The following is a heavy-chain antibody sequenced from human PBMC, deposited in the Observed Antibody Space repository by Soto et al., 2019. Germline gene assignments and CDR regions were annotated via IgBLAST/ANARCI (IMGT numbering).Heavy chain of an antibody. CDR3: ARGRYNAGDYPRCFDY. CDR2: IRKAGTEK. J-gene: IGHJ4*01. Sequence: EVQLVESGGGLVQPGGSLRVSCAASGFEFSAYWMTWVRQAPGKGLEWVANIRKAGTEKYYADSVRGRFSVFRDNAKNGVLLQMNSLKGEDTGVYYCARGRYNAGDYPRCFDYWGHGTGVTVSS. D-gene: IGHD3-16*02. CDR1: GFEFSAYW. V-gene: IGHV3-7*01.